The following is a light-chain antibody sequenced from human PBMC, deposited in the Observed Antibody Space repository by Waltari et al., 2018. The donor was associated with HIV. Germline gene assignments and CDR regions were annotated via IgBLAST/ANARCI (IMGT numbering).Light chain of an antibody. V-gene: IGKV3-15*01. CDR2: GAS. J-gene: IGKJ5*01. Sequence: ETMMTQSPATLSVSPGESATLSCRASETVFSNLAWYQQKPGRAPRLLIYGASTRATGIPARFSGSGSGTEFTLTISSLQSEDFAVYYCLQYNSWPPITFGQGTRLEIK. CDR3: LQYNSWPPIT. CDR1: ETVFSN.